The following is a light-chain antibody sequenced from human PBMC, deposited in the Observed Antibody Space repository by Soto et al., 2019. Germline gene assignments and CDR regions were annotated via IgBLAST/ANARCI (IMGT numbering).Light chain of an antibody. CDR3: QQYSSWLWT. Sequence: IVMAQSPATLSVSPGERAKLSCRASQSVGTKLAWYQQTPGQAPRLLIYGASNRATGVPARISGSVSGTEFTLTIASLQSEDFAIYYSQQYSSWLWTFGQGTKVDI. J-gene: IGKJ1*01. CDR1: QSVGTK. CDR2: GAS. V-gene: IGKV3-15*01.